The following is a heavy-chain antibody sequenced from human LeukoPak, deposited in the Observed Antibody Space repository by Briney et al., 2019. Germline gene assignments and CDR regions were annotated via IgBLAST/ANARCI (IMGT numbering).Heavy chain of an antibody. D-gene: IGHD3-16*01. CDR2: IIGSGVIT. V-gene: IGHV3-23*01. J-gene: IGHJ4*02. Sequence: GGSLRLSCAPSGFTFSNYAMNWVRQAPGKGLEWVSGIIGSGVITYYSDSVKGRFTISRDNSKNSLYLQMKSLRAEDTAVYYCAKDSSQGGDYLDSWGQGTLVTVSS. CDR3: AKDSSQGGDYLDS. CDR1: GFTFSNYA.